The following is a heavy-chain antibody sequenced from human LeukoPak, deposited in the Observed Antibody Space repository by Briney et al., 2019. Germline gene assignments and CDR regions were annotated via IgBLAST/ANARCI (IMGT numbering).Heavy chain of an antibody. Sequence: SGAPSLTCTVSGGSLSSNTRGSLVRQPPRKGLEWIGEIYRSGSTNYNPSLKTRVTMSVDKSKNQFSLKLTSVTAADTAVYYCASLDILIDWSDPWGQGTLVTVSS. D-gene: IGHD3-9*01. CDR1: GGSLSSNTR. CDR2: IYRSGST. J-gene: IGHJ5*02. CDR3: ASLDILIDWSDP. V-gene: IGHV4-4*02.